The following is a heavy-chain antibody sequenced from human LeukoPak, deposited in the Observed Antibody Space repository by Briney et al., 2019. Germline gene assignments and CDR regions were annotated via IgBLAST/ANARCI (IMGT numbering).Heavy chain of an antibody. CDR3: ARESTGYSSGWLY. CDR1: GGTFSSYA. V-gene: IGHV1-69*05. Sequence: SVKVSCKASGGTFSSYAISWVRQAPGQGLEWMGGNITIFGTANYAQKIQGRGTITTDETKSKAYMEVSSLRSEDTAVYYCARESTGYSSGWLYWGQGTLVTVSS. J-gene: IGHJ4*02. D-gene: IGHD6-19*01. CDR2: NITIFGTA.